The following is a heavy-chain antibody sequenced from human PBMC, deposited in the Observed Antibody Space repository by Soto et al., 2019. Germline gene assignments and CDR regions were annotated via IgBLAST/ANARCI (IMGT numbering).Heavy chain of an antibody. CDR2: ISSSSSYT. CDR1: GFTFSDYY. V-gene: IGHV3-11*05. D-gene: IGHD6-13*01. Sequence: QVQLVESGGGLVKPGGSLRLSCAASGFTFSDYYMSWIRQAPGKGLEWVSYISSSSSYTNYADAVKGRFTISRDNAKNSLYLQMNSLRAEDTAVYYCARSRAPYSSSGPYYYYDGMDVWGQGTTVTVSS. CDR3: ARSRAPYSSSGPYYYYDGMDV. J-gene: IGHJ6*02.